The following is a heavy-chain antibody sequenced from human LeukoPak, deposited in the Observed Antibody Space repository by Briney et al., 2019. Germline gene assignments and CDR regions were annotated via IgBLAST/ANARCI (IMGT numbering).Heavy chain of an antibody. D-gene: IGHD3-22*01. V-gene: IGHV4-39*01. CDR3: AIASMIVVVIKEAHAFDI. CDR2: IYYSGST. CDR1: GGSISSSSYY. Sequence: SETLSLTCTVPGGSISSSSYYWGWIRQPPGKGLEWIGSIYYSGSTYYNPSLTSRVTISVDTPKNQFSLKLSSVTAADTAVYYCAIASMIVVVIKEAHAFDIWGQGTMVTVSS. J-gene: IGHJ3*02.